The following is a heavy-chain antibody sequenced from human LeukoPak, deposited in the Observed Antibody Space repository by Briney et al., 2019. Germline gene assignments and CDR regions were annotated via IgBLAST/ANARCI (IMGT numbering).Heavy chain of an antibody. CDR3: ARGLGYCTSTTCLLPFDY. D-gene: IGHD2-2*01. Sequence: PGGSLTLSCAVSGFTVSTYYMTWVRQAPGKGLECVSVIYSGGSTYYADSVKGRFTVSRDNSKNTLYLQMNSLRAEDTAMYYCARGLGYCTSTTCLLPFDYWGQGTLVTVSS. J-gene: IGHJ4*02. CDR1: GFTVSTYY. CDR2: IYSGGST. V-gene: IGHV3-53*01.